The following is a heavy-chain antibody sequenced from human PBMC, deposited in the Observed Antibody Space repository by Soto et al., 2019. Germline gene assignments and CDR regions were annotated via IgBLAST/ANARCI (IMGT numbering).Heavy chain of an antibody. CDR3: ETAAGATDY. Sequence: PGWSLRLSCSAAGFSLRSYWMRWVLQAPGKGLESVANRKQAGSEKYYVDSVRGRFTSSRDTHKTSLYMQRNTLRASDPAVYYCETAAGATDYLARRALLTVSS. CDR2: RKQAGSEK. D-gene: IGHD1-26*01. J-gene: IGHJ4*02. V-gene: IGHV3-7*01. CDR1: GFSLRSYW.